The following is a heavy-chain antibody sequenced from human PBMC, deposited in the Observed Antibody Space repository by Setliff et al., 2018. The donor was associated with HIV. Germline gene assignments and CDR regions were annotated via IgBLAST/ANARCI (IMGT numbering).Heavy chain of an antibody. CDR1: GYSFTSYW. J-gene: IGHJ6*02. CDR3: ARHINSYWYGDGMDV. Sequence: GESLKISCKGSGYSFTSYWIGWVRQMPGQALEWIGVIYPGDSDARYSPSFQDQVTMSADKSIRTAYLQWSSLKASDTATYYCARHINSYWYGDGMDVWGQGTTVTVSS. V-gene: IGHV5-51*01. CDR2: IYPGDSDA. D-gene: IGHD2-8*02.